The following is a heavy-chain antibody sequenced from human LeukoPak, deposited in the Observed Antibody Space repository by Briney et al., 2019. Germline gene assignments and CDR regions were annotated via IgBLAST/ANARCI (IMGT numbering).Heavy chain of an antibody. Sequence: PGGSLRLSCPASGFTFSRYAMSWVPQAPGKGLEWVSYISSSGSTIYYADSVKGRFTISRDNAKNSLYLQMNSLRAEDTAVYYCARDHYTAVVAKDYWGQGTLVTVSS. CDR1: GFTFSRYA. CDR2: ISSSGSTI. CDR3: ARDHYTAVVAKDY. J-gene: IGHJ4*02. D-gene: IGHD2-15*01. V-gene: IGHV3-48*03.